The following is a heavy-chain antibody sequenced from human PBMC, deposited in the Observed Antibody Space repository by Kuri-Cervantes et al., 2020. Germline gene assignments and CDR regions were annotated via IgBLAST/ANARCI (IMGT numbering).Heavy chain of an antibody. CDR1: GFTFSSYW. J-gene: IGHJ4*02. CDR3: ARDFTMSNFDY. CDR2: INSDGSST. V-gene: IGHV3-74*01. Sequence: GESLKISCAASGFTFSSYWMHWVRQAPGKGLVWVSRINSDGSSTSYADSVKGRFTISRDNAKNTLYLQMNSLRAEDTAVYYCARDFTMSNFDYWGQGTLVTVSS.